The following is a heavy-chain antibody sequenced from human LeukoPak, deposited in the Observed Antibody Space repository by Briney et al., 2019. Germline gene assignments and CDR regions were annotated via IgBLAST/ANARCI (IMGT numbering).Heavy chain of an antibody. V-gene: IGHV4-59*08. CDR2: IYYSGST. CDR3: ARSSGSYLDAFDI. D-gene: IGHD1-26*01. J-gene: IGHJ3*02. Sequence: SETLSLTCVVYGGSFSGYFWSWIRQPPGKGLEWIGYIYYSGSTNYNPSLKSRVTISVDTSKNQFSLKLSSVTAADTAVYYCARSSGSYLDAFDIWGQGTMVTVSS. CDR1: GGSFSGYF.